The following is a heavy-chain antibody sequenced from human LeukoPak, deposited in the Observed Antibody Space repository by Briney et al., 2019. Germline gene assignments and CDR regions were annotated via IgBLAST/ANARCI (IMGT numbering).Heavy chain of an antibody. D-gene: IGHD1-20*01. V-gene: IGHV3-33*08. CDR3: AGLSNWNAYFDY. J-gene: IGHJ4*02. CDR2: IWYDGSNK. Sequence: GGSLRLSCAASGFTFSSYGMHWVRQAPGKGLEWVAVIWYDGSNKYYADSVKGRFTISRDNSKNTLYLQMNSLRAEDTAVYYCAGLSNWNAYFDYWGQGTLVTVSS. CDR1: GFTFSSYG.